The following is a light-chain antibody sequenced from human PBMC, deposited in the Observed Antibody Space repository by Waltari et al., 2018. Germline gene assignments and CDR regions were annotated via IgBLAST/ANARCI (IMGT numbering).Light chain of an antibody. CDR2: DVS. CDR3: LSFTSSSTWV. CDR1: SSDIGAFKH. V-gene: IGLV2-14*03. J-gene: IGLJ3*02. Sequence: QSALTQPASVSGSPGHSITISCTGTSSDIGAFKHVSWYQQHPSKAPRLMIFDVSDRPSGVSTRFSGSKSGNTASLTISGLQAEDEADYYCLSFTSSSTWVFGGGTKLTVL.